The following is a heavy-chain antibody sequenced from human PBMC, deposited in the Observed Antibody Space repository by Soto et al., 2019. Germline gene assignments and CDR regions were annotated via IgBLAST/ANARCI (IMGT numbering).Heavy chain of an antibody. CDR2: IYSGGST. V-gene: IGHV3-53*01. CDR3: ARDWFGMNCSGGSCYYYYYGMDV. CDR1: GFTVSSNY. J-gene: IGHJ6*02. D-gene: IGHD2-15*01. Sequence: EVQLVESGGGLIQPGGSLRLSCAASGFTVSSNYMSWVRQAPGKGLEWVSVIYSGGSTYYADSVKGRFTISRDNSKNTLYLQMNSLRAEDTAVYYCARDWFGMNCSGGSCYYYYYGMDVWGQGTTVTVSS.